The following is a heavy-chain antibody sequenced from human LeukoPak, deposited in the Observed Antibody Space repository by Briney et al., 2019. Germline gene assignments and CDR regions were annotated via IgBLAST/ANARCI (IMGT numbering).Heavy chain of an antibody. CDR3: ARADYYDSSGYPVGFDY. CDR1: GYTFTSYY. Sequence: ASVKVSCKASGYTFTSYYMHWVRQAPGQGLEWMGIINPSGGSTSYAQKFQGRVTMTRDMSTSTVYMELSSLRSEDTAVYYCARADYYDSSGYPVGFDYWGQGTLVTVSS. J-gene: IGHJ4*02. CDR2: INPSGGST. D-gene: IGHD3-22*01. V-gene: IGHV1-46*01.